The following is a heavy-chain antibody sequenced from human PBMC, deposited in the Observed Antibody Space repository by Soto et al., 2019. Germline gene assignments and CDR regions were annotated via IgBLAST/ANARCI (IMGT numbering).Heavy chain of an antibody. CDR3: AKILTTVVTPDY. V-gene: IGHV3-30*18. J-gene: IGHJ4*02. CDR1: GFTFSSYG. CDR2: ISYDGSNK. D-gene: IGHD4-17*01. Sequence: GGSLRLSCAASGFTFSSYGMHWVRQAPGKGLEWVAVISYDGSNKYYADSVKGRFTISRDNSKNTLYLQMNSLRAEDTAVYYCAKILTTVVTPDYWGQGTLVTVSS.